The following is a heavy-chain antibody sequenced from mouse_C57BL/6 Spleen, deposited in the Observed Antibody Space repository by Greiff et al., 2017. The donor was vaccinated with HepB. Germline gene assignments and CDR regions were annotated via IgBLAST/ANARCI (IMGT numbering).Heavy chain of an antibody. CDR2: INPNNGGT. Sequence: VHVKQSGPELVKPGASVKIPCKASGYTFTDYNMDWVKQSHGKSLEWIGDINPNNGGTIYNQKFKGKATLTVDKSSSTAYMELRSLTSEDTAVYYCARGDYYGSIFDYWGQGTTLTVSS. V-gene: IGHV1-18*01. D-gene: IGHD1-1*01. CDR1: GYTFTDYN. CDR3: ARGDYYGSIFDY. J-gene: IGHJ2*01.